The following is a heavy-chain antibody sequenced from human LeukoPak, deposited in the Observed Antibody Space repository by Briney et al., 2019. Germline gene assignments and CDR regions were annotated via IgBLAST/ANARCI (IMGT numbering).Heavy chain of an antibody. Sequence: GGSLRLSCEASGYTFSSHWMSWVRQAPGKGLEWVANIHQDGSEKYYVDSVKGRFTVSRDNAKNSLFLQMNSLRAEDTAVYYCARDSYRALEYWGQGTLVTVSS. V-gene: IGHV3-7*01. J-gene: IGHJ4*02. CDR3: ARDSYRALEY. CDR1: GYTFSSHW. D-gene: IGHD1-14*01. CDR2: IHQDGSEK.